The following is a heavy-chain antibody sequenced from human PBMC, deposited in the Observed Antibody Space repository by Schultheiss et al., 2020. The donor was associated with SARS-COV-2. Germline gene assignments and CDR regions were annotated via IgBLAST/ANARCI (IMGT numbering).Heavy chain of an antibody. V-gene: IGHV4-34*01. CDR3: ARDRGIAVACTIWYFDL. J-gene: IGHJ2*01. CDR1: GGSFSGYY. CDR2: INHSGST. Sequence: SQTLSLTCAVYGGSFSGYYWSWIRQPPGKGLEWIGEINHSGSTNYNPSLKSRVTISVDTSKNQFSLKLSSVTAADTAVYYCARDRGIAVACTIWYFDLWGRGTLVTVSS. D-gene: IGHD6-19*01.